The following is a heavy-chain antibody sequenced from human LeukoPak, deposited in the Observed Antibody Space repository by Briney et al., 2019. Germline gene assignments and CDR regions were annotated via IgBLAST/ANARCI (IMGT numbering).Heavy chain of an antibody. CDR3: ARHRTYYYGSGSYWFDP. V-gene: IGHV4-34*01. D-gene: IGHD3-10*01. Sequence: PSETLSLTCAVYGGSFSGYYWSWIRQPPGKGLEWIGEINHSGSTNYNPSLKSRVTISVDTSKNQFSLKLSSVTAADTAVYYCARHRTYYYGSGSYWFDPWGQGTLVTVSS. CDR2: INHSGST. CDR1: GGSFSGYY. J-gene: IGHJ5*02.